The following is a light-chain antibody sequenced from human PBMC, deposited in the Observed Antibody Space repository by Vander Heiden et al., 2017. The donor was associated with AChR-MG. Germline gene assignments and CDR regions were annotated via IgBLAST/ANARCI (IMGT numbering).Light chain of an antibody. Sequence: DIQMTQSPSSLSASVGDRVTITCRASQSISSYLNWFQQKPGKAPKFLIYVASSLQSGVPSRFSGSGSGTDFTLTISRLQPEDFATYYCQQSDSTPYTFGQGTKLEIK. J-gene: IGKJ2*01. CDR1: QSISSY. CDR2: VAS. V-gene: IGKV1-39*01. CDR3: QQSDSTPYT.